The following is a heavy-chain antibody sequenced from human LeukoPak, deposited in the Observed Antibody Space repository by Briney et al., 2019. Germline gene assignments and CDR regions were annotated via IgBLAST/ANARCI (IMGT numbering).Heavy chain of an antibody. J-gene: IGHJ4*02. V-gene: IGHV3-9*01. CDR3: ARTKEMASISYFDS. CDR2: INWNSDSI. D-gene: IGHD5-24*01. Sequence: QPGRSLRLSCAVSGFTFDDYAMHWVRQVPGKGLEWVSGINWNSDSIGYADSVKGRFTTSRDNAKNSLYLQMNSLRAEDTAVYYCARTKEMASISYFDSWGQGTLVTVSS. CDR1: GFTFDDYA.